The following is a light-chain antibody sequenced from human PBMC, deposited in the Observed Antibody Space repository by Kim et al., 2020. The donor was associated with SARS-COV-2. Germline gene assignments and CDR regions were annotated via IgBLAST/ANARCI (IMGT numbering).Light chain of an antibody. CDR2: EGS. Sequence: GQSITICCTGSSSDVGSYNLVSWYQQHPGKAPKVMIYEGSKRPSGVSNRFSGSKSGNTASLTISGLQAEDEADYYCCSYAGSSTYVFGTGTKVTVL. V-gene: IGLV2-23*01. CDR1: SSDVGSYNL. CDR3: CSYAGSSTYV. J-gene: IGLJ1*01.